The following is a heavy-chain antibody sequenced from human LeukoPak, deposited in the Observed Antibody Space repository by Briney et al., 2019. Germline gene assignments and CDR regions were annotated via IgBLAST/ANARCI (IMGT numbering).Heavy chain of an antibody. CDR2: ISGSGGST. V-gene: IGHV3-23*01. CDR3: AKGPEPRPGDRIAYFQH. D-gene: IGHD1-14*01. CDR1: GFTFSSYA. Sequence: PGGSLRLSCAASGFTFSSYAMSWVRQAPGKGLEWVSAISGSGGSTYYADSVKGRFTISRDNSKNTLYLQMNSLRAEDTAVYYCAKGPEPRPGDRIAYFQHWGQGTLVTVSS. J-gene: IGHJ1*01.